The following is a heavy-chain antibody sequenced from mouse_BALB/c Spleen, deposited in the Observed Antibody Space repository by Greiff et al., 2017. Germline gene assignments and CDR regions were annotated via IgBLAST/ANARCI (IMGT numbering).Heavy chain of an antibody. CDR1: GFTFSDYY. D-gene: IGHD1-1*01. Sequence: EVNVVESGGGLVKPGGSLKLSCAASGFTFSDYYMYWVRQTPEKRLEWVATISDGGSYTYYPDSVKGRFTISRDNAKNNLYLQMSSLKSEDTAMYYCARDYGYAMDYWGQGTSVTVSS. CDR2: ISDGGSYT. V-gene: IGHV5-4*02. J-gene: IGHJ4*01. CDR3: ARDYGYAMDY.